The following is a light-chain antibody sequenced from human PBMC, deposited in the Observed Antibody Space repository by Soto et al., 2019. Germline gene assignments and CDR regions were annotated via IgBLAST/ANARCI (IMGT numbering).Light chain of an antibody. CDR3: QQYQSSATAT. J-gene: IGKJ1*01. CDR1: KSISSW. Sequence: DIQITRSPSTLSASVSARVPTTGRASKSISSWWAWYHQKQRKAPNLLLYDASSLEGGVPSRCIGSGSGTEFTLTISSLQLDDFATYHCQQYQSSATATFGQGTKVDIK. CDR2: DAS. V-gene: IGKV1-5*01.